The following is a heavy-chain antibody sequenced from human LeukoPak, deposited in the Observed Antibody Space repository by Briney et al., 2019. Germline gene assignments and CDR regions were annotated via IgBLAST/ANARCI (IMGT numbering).Heavy chain of an antibody. CDR1: GYSISSSNY. CDR2: IYYSGSI. D-gene: IGHD4-17*01. Sequence: KASDTLPLTCAVSGYSISSSNYWAWIRQPPGKGLEWIGHIYYSGSIYYNPSLKSRVTMSVDTSKNQFSLELSSVTAVDTAVYYCARKATTGPTKAAFDIWGQGTMVTVSS. J-gene: IGHJ3*02. V-gene: IGHV4-28*05. CDR3: ARKATTGPTKAAFDI.